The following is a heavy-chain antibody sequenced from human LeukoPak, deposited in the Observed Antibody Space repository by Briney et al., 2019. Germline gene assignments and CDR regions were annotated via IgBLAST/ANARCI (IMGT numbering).Heavy chain of an antibody. CDR1: GGTFSSYA. J-gene: IGHJ6*02. V-gene: IGHV1-69*04. CDR2: SIPILGIA. CDR3: ASADPTHSNRTLYYGMDV. Sequence: SVKVSCKASGGTFSSYAISWVRQAPGQGLEWMGRSIPILGIANYAQKFQGRVTITADKSTSTAYMELSSLRSEDTAVYYCASADPTHSNRTLYYGMDVWGQGTTVTVSS. D-gene: IGHD4-11*01.